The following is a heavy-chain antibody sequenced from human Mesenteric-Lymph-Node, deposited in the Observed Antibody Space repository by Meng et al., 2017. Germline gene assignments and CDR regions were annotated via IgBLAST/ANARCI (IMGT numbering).Heavy chain of an antibody. CDR3: ARGPGDVGATDY. CDR1: GGTFSSYA. J-gene: IGHJ4*02. Sequence: ASVKVSCKASGGTFSSYAISWVRQATGQGLEWMGWMNPNSGNTGYAQKFQGRVTMTRNTSISTAYMELSSLRSEDTAVYYCARGPGDVGATDYWGQGTLVTVSS. D-gene: IGHD1-26*01. V-gene: IGHV1-8*02. CDR2: MNPNSGNT.